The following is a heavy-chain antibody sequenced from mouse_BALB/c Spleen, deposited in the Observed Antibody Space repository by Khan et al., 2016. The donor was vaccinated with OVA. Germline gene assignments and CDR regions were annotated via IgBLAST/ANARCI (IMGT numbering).Heavy chain of an antibody. Sequence: EVKLVESGGGLVQPGGSRKLSCAASGFTFIDYGMAWVRQTPGKGPEWIAFISSVAYSIYYADTVTGRFTISRENAKNTLYLEMSSLRSDDTAMYYCARGGFAYWGQGTLVTVSA. CDR2: ISSVAYSI. J-gene: IGHJ3*01. V-gene: IGHV5-15*02. CDR1: GFTFIDYG. CDR3: ARGGFAY.